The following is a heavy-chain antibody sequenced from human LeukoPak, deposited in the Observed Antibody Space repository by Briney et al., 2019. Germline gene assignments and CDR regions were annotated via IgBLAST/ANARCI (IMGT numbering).Heavy chain of an antibody. J-gene: IGHJ5*02. Sequence: SETLSLTCTVSGGSISSYYWSWIRQPPGKGLEWIGEINHSGSTNYNPSLKSRVTISVDTSKNQFSLKLSSVTAADTAVYYCARGQGSPPAWGQGTLVTVSS. CDR3: ARGQGSPPA. CDR2: INHSGST. V-gene: IGHV4-34*01. D-gene: IGHD6-19*01. CDR1: GGSISSYY.